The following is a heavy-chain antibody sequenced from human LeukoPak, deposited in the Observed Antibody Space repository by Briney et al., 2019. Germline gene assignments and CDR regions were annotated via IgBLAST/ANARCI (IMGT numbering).Heavy chain of an antibody. D-gene: IGHD3-10*01. J-gene: IGHJ6*02. CDR3: ARDRPITMVRGVTPPGYYGMDV. Sequence: KPGGSLRLSCAVSGFTFSSYNMNWVRQAPGKGLEWVSSISGGSGYMYYEDSVKGRFTISRDNAKNSLYLQMNSLRAEDTAVYYCARDRPITMVRGVTPPGYYGMDVWGQGTTVTVSS. V-gene: IGHV3-21*01. CDR2: ISGGSGYM. CDR1: GFTFSSYN.